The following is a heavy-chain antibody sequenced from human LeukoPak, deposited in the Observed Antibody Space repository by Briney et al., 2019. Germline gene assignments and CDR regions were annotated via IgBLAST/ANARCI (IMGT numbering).Heavy chain of an antibody. J-gene: IGHJ4*02. CDR2: ISYDGSDK. CDR1: GFAFSSYG. Sequence: GGSLRLSCAASGFAFSSYGMHWVRQAPGKGLEWVAVISYDGSDKYYADSVKGRFTISRDNSKKTLYLQMNSLRAEDTAVYYCAKDRATSGYTYGYAIDYWGQGTLVTVSS. V-gene: IGHV3-30*18. CDR3: AKDRATSGYTYGYAIDY. D-gene: IGHD5-18*01.